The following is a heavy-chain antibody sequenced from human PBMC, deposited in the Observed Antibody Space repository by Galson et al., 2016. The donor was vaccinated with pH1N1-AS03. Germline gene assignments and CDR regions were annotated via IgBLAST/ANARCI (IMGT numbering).Heavy chain of an antibody. D-gene: IGHD6-19*01. V-gene: IGHV2-70*11. CDR3: ARSSYDSRWPGGRHFDY. CDR2: IDWDDDE. CDR1: GFSLTTDKMC. J-gene: IGHJ4*02. Sequence: PALVKPTQTLTLTCTFSGFSLTTDKMCVTWIRQPPGKALEWLARIDWDDDEYYSTSLKTRLTISKDTSKNQVVLTMTNMDPADTATYYCARSSYDSRWPGGRHFDYWGQGTLVTVSS.